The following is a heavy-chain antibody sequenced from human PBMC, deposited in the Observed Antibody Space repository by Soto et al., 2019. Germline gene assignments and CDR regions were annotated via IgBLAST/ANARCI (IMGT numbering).Heavy chain of an antibody. J-gene: IGHJ4*02. CDR3: AKEAGAWFHFDY. CDR2: ISSDGFTK. Sequence: PGGSLELSCPASGFLLRDSGMPWFRKAPGKGLEWVAVISSDGFTKNYGGSVKGRFTISRDNSKNILYLEMNSLRVDDTAMYYCAKEAGAWFHFDYWGQGTLVPVSS. CDR1: GFLLRDSG. D-gene: IGHD6-19*01. V-gene: IGHV3-30*18.